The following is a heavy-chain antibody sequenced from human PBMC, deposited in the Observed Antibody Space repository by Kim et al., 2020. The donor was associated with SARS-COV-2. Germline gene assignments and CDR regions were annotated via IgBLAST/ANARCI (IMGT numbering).Heavy chain of an antibody. CDR3: AREVIMDIVVVPADLDSDYYYGMDV. CDR1: GFTFSSYS. V-gene: IGHV3-21*01. D-gene: IGHD2-2*03. Sequence: GGSLRLSCAASGFTFSSYSMNWVRQAPGKGLEWVSSISSSSSYIYYADSVKGRFTISRDNAKNSLYLQMNSLRAEDTAVYYCAREVIMDIVVVPADLDSDYYYGMDVWGQGTTVTVSS. CDR2: ISSSSSYI. J-gene: IGHJ6*02.